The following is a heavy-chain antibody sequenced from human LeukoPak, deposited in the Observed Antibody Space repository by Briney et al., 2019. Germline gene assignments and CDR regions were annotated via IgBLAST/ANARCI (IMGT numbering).Heavy chain of an antibody. CDR1: GGSISSYY. CDR3: ARRGGGRVGSGSYWYFDY. CDR2: IYYNGST. D-gene: IGHD3-10*01. Sequence: PSETLSLTCTVSGGSISSYYWSWIRQPPGKGLEWIGYIYYNGSTNYNPSLKSRVTISVDTSKNQFSLKLSSVTAADTAVYYCARRGGGRVGSGSYWYFDYWGQGTLVTVSS. V-gene: IGHV4-59*08. J-gene: IGHJ4*02.